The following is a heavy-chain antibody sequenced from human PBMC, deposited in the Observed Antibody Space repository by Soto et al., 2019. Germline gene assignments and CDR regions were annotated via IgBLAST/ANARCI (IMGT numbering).Heavy chain of an antibody. D-gene: IGHD1-20*01. J-gene: IGHJ6*02. CDR3: ARDRAKWKDYYYYGMDV. Sequence: QVHLQESGPGLGKPSQTLSLTCTVSGGSISSGDDFWTWIRQPPGKGLEWIGYTYYSGSTYYNPSLKSRLTMSVDTSKNQFSLKLSSVTAADTAVYYCARDRAKWKDYYYYGMDVWGQGTTVTVSS. CDR2: TYYSGST. V-gene: IGHV4-30-4*01. CDR1: GGSISSGDDF.